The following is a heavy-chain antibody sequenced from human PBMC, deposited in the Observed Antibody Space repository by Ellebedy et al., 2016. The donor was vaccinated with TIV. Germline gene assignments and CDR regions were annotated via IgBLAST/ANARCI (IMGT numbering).Heavy chain of an antibody. J-gene: IGHJ4*02. CDR3: AKSPSHKPGLVDC. CDR2: ISGTGSRT. D-gene: IGHD1-14*01. CDR1: GFTFSIYA. Sequence: PGGSLRLSCAASGFTFSIYAMRRVRQAPGKVLEWVSTISGTGSRTYYADSVKGRFTISRDNSKNTLYLQMSSLTADDTAVYYCAKSPSHKPGLVDCWGQGTLVTVSS. V-gene: IGHV3-23*01.